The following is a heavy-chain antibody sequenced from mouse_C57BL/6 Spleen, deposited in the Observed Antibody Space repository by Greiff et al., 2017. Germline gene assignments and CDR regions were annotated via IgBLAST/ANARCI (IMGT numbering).Heavy chain of an antibody. CDR2: IHPNSGST. D-gene: IGHD1-1*01. Sequence: VQLQQPGAELVKPGASVKLSCKASGYTFTSYWMHWVKQRPGQGLEWIGMIHPNSGSTNYNEKFKSKATLTVDKSSSTAYMQLSSLTSEDSAVYYCAREGTTVDFDYWGQGTTLTVSS. J-gene: IGHJ2*01. CDR1: GYTFTSYW. CDR3: AREGTTVDFDY. V-gene: IGHV1-64*01.